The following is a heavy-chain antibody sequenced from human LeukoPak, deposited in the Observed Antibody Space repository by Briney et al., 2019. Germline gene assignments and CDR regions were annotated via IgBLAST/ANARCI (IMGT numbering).Heavy chain of an antibody. Sequence: SVKVSCKASGGTFSSYAISWVRQAPGQGLEWMGGIIPIFGTANYAQKFQSRVTITADESTSTAYMELSSLRSEDTAVYYCARDRYTGYSSSWYLGYWGQGTLVTVSS. V-gene: IGHV1-69*13. D-gene: IGHD6-13*01. CDR3: ARDRYTGYSSSWYLGY. J-gene: IGHJ4*02. CDR1: GGTFSSYA. CDR2: IIPIFGTA.